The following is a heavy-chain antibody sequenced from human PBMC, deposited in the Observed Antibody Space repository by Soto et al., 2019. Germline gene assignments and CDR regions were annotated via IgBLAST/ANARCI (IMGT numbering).Heavy chain of an antibody. Sequence: GGSLRLSCAASGFSFTTYAMHWVRQAPGKGLEWVAVISDDGSIKYYADSVKGRFTISRDNSKNTFYLQMNSLRGNDTALYYCARAIETAMDPCDYWGQGALVTVSS. CDR3: ARAIETAMDPCDY. J-gene: IGHJ4*02. D-gene: IGHD5-18*01. CDR1: GFSFTTYA. CDR2: ISDDGSIK. V-gene: IGHV3-30-3*01.